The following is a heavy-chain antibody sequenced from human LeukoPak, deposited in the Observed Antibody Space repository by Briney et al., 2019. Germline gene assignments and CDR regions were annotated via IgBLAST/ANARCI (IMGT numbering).Heavy chain of an antibody. J-gene: IGHJ6*02. CDR2: ISPNSGGT. V-gene: IGHV1-2*02. CDR3: ARSPLRYFDWFGYYGMDV. D-gene: IGHD3-9*01. Sequence: ASVKVSCKASGYTFTGYYMHWVRQAPGQGLGWMGWISPNSGGTNYAQKFQGRVTMTRDTSISTAYMELSRLRSDDTAVYYCARSPLRYFDWFGYYGMDVWGQGTTVTVSS. CDR1: GYTFTGYY.